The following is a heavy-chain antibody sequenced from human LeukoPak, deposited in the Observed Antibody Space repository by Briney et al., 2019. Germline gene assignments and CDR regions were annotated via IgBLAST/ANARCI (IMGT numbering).Heavy chain of an antibody. CDR3: ARASRVVAAIRVAEFDY. Sequence: GGSLRLSCAASGFTFSSHSMNWVRQAPGKGLEWVASISRRSDFIFYADSLKGRFTISRDNARNSLYLQMNSLRAEDTAVYYCARASRVVAAIRVAEFDYWGQGTLVTVSS. J-gene: IGHJ4*02. CDR1: GFTFSSHS. V-gene: IGHV3-21*01. D-gene: IGHD2-15*01. CDR2: ISRRSDFI.